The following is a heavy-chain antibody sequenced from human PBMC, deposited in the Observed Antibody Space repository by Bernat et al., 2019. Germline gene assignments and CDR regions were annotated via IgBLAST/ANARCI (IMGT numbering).Heavy chain of an antibody. CDR1: GFTLSSYA. CDR3: AKSTYYFASGSYSHFDS. Sequence: EVQLLESGGGLVQPGGSLRLSCAVSGFTLSSYAMNWVRQAPGKGLEWVSVIGGSDGHTYYADSVKGRFTISRDNSKNMLYLLMNSLRAEDTAVYYCAKSTYYFASGSYSHFDSWGQGILVSVSS. CDR2: IGGSDGHT. V-gene: IGHV3-23*01. D-gene: IGHD3-10*01. J-gene: IGHJ4*02.